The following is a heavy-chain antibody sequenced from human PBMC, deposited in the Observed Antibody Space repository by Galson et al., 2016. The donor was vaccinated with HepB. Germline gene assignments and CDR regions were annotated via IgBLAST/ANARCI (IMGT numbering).Heavy chain of an antibody. D-gene: IGHD2/OR15-2a*01. CDR2: IKEDGSEK. V-gene: IGHV3-7*03. Sequence: SLRLSCAASGFTVSNKYMSWVRQAPGKGLEWVANIKEDGSEKYYVDSVKGRFTMSRDNARNSVNLQMNSLRAEDTAVYYCVRDRLKSTYWGQGTLVTVSS. J-gene: IGHJ4*02. CDR1: GFTVSNKY. CDR3: VRDRLKSTY.